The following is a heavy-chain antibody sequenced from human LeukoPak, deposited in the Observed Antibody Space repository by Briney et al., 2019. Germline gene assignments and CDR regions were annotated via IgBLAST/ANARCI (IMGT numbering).Heavy chain of an antibody. CDR2: IVVGSGNT. V-gene: IGHV1-58*01. CDR3: AADSALGVVITSLYYYYGMDV. J-gene: IGHJ6*02. Sequence: SVKVSCTASGFTFTSSAVQWVRQARGQRLEWIGWIVVGSGNTNYAQKFQERVTITRDMSTSTAYMELSSLRSEDTAVYYCAADSALGVVITSLYYYYGMDVWGQGTTVTVSS. CDR1: GFTFTSSA. D-gene: IGHD3-22*01.